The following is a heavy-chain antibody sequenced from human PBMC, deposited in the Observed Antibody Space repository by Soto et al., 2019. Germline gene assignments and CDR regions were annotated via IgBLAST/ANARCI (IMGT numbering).Heavy chain of an antibody. Sequence: EVQLVQSGAEVKKPGESLRISCKGSGYSFTSYWISWVRQMPGKGLEWMGRIDPSDSYTNYSPSFQGHVTISADKSISTAYLQWSSLKASDTAMYYCARLPILTVDTAMVTLDYYYYGMDVWGQGTTVTVSS. V-gene: IGHV5-10-1*03. CDR1: GYSFTSYW. CDR2: IDPSDSYT. D-gene: IGHD5-18*01. CDR3: ARLPILTVDTAMVTLDYYYYGMDV. J-gene: IGHJ6*02.